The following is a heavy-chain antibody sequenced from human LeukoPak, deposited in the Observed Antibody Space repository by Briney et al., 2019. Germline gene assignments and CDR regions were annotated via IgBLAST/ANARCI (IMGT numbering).Heavy chain of an antibody. Sequence: GGSLRLSCAASGFTFSSYSMNWVRQAPGKGLEWVSYISSSSSTIYYADSVKGRFTISRDNAKNSLYLQMNSLRDEDTAVYYCAGVGYDILTGYYPTYFDYWGQGTLVTVSS. CDR1: GFTFSSYS. J-gene: IGHJ4*02. D-gene: IGHD3-9*01. CDR3: AGVGYDILTGYYPTYFDY. CDR2: ISSSSSTI. V-gene: IGHV3-48*02.